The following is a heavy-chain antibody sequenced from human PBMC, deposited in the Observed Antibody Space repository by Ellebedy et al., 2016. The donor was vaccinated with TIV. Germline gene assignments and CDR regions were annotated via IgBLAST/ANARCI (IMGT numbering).Heavy chain of an antibody. D-gene: IGHD4-11*01. CDR2: TYYRSKWYN. Sequence: SQTLSLTCXISGDSVSRNSAAWNWIRQSPSRGLEWLGRTYYRSKWYNDYAVSVKSRITINPDTSKNQFSLQLNSVTPEDTAVYYCAREAAMTTESQGRYYYYYYMDVWGKGTTVTVSS. CDR1: GDSVSRNSAA. V-gene: IGHV6-1*01. J-gene: IGHJ6*03. CDR3: AREAAMTTESQGRYYYYYYMDV.